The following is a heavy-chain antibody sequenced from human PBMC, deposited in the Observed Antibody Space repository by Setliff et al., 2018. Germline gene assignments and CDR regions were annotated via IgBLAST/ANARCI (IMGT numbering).Heavy chain of an antibody. J-gene: IGHJ4*02. CDR2: LHTSGTT. CDR3: RFWSSYYKNDY. D-gene: IGHD3-3*01. V-gene: IGHV4-61*02. Sequence: PSETLSLTCAVSGGSITSGSYYWSWIRQPAGEGLEWIGRLHTSGTTDYNPSLKGRVTISADTSTNHFSLKLFSVTAADTAVYYCRFWSSYYKNDYWAQGTLVTVSS. CDR1: GGSITSGSYY.